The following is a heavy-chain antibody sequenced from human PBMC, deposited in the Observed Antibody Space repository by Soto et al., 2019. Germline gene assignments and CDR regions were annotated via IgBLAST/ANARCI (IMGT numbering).Heavy chain of an antibody. CDR1: GGSISSYY. D-gene: IGHD6-13*01. J-gene: IGHJ4*02. CDR2: IYYSGST. V-gene: IGHV4-59*01. CDR3: VRVPRWVGSSWLWYFDY. Sequence: SETLSLTCTVSGGSISSYYWSWIRQPPGKGLEWIGYIYYSGSTNYNPSLKSRVTISVDTSKNQFSLKLSSVTAADTAVYYCVRVPRWVGSSWLWYFDYWGQGTLVTVSS.